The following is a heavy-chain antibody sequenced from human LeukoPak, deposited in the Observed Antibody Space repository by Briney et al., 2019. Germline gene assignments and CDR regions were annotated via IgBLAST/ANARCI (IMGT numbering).Heavy chain of an antibody. D-gene: IGHD6-13*01. Sequence: GGSLRLSCAGSGFPFSSYPISWVRQPPGKGLEWVSAISGSGGSTYYADSVKGRFTISRDNSKNTLYLQMNSLRAEDTAVYYCAKHSRAAAADWFDPWGQGTLVTVSS. J-gene: IGHJ5*02. CDR3: AKHSRAAAADWFDP. V-gene: IGHV3-23*01. CDR2: ISGSGGST. CDR1: GFPFSSYP.